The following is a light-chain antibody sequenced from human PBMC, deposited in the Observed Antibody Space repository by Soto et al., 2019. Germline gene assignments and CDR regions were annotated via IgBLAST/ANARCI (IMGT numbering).Light chain of an antibody. Sequence: DIQMTQSPSTLSASVGDRVTITCRASQSIDSLLAWYQQKPGKAPNLLIYKASSLESGVPSRFSGSGSGTEFTLTISSLQPDDFATYYCQQYNSYSSGTFGQGTKVDIK. J-gene: IGKJ1*01. CDR1: QSIDSL. CDR2: KAS. V-gene: IGKV1-5*03. CDR3: QQYNSYSSGT.